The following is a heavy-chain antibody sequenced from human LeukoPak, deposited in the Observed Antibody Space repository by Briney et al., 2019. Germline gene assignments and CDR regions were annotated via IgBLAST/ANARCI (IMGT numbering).Heavy chain of an antibody. CDR2: IDGSGVST. D-gene: IGHD3-16*01. J-gene: IGHJ4*02. CDR3: VRGDRRDF. Sequence: PGGSLRLSCAASGFTVSSNYMSWVRQAPGKGLEWVSSIDGSGVSTFCVASLRGRFTISRDNAKNSVYLQMNSLRAEDTAVYHCVRGDRRDFWGQGTLVTVSS. CDR1: GFTVSSNY. V-gene: IGHV3-21*01.